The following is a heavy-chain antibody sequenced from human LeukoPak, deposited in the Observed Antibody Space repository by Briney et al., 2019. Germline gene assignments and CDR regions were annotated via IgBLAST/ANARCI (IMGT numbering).Heavy chain of an antibody. CDR1: GGSFSGYY. D-gene: IGHD3-16*02. Sequence: SETLTLTCAVYGGSFSGYYWSWIRQPPGKGLEWIGEINHSGSTNCNPSLKSRVTISVDTSKNQFSLKLSSVTAADTAVYYCARGLGYDYVWGSYRPSGDYWGQGTLVTVSS. V-gene: IGHV4-34*01. CDR2: INHSGST. CDR3: ARGLGYDYVWGSYRPSGDY. J-gene: IGHJ4*02.